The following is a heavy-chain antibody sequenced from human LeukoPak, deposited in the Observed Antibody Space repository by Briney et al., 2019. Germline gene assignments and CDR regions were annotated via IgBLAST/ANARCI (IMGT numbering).Heavy chain of an antibody. D-gene: IGHD6-13*01. V-gene: IGHV4-61*08. CDR2: IYYSGST. J-gene: IGHJ4*02. CDR3: ARAHDSSSWWGLNYFDY. Sequence: SETLSLTCTLSGGSITAGYFWSWIRQPPGKGLEWIGYIYYSGSTNYNPSLKSRVTISVDTSKNQFSLKLSSVTAADTAVYYCARAHDSSSWWGLNYFDYWGQGTLVTVSS. CDR1: GGSITAGYF.